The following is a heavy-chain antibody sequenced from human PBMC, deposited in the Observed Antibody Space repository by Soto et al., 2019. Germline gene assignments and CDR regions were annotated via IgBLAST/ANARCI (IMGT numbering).Heavy chain of an antibody. CDR3: AHRNVEVVAESTNAFDY. V-gene: IGHV2-5*02. D-gene: IGHD2-15*01. J-gene: IGHJ4*02. Sequence: QINLKEVGPTLVKPKPTLTLTCTFSGFSLSTGGVGVGWIRQPPGKALEWLALIYWDDDKRYTPSLQNRLPLTNTSYTQVVLTMTNMDPVDTATYYGAHRNVEVVAESTNAFDYWGQGTLVTVSS. CDR1: GFSLSTGGVG. CDR2: IYWDDDK.